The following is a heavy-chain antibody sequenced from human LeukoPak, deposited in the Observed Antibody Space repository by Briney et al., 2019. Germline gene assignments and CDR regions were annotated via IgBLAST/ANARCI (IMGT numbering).Heavy chain of an antibody. CDR2: MHTSGST. D-gene: IGHD1-14*01. CDR3: ARGPQPSGAQRRWYFDL. J-gene: IGHJ2*01. CDR1: GGSISTGSYY. Sequence: SETLSLTCTVSGGSISTGSYYWSWIRQPAGKGLEWIGRMHTSGSTNYNPSLNSRVTISVATSKNQFSLKLSSVTAADTAVYYCARGPQPSGAQRRWYFDLWGRGTLVTVSS. V-gene: IGHV4-61*02.